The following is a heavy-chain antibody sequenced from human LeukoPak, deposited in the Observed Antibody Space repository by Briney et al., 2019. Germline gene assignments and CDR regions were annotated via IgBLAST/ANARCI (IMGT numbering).Heavy chain of an antibody. D-gene: IGHD3-22*01. J-gene: IGHJ4*02. CDR1: GFTFSSYA. CDR3: AKIISGYYLTYIDY. CDR2: ISGSGATT. Sequence: GGSLRLSCAASGFTFSSYAMSWVRQAPGKGLEWVSAISGSGATTSYADSVKGRFTISRDNSKNTLYLQMNSLRAEDTAVYYCAKIISGYYLTYIDYWGQGTLVTVSS. V-gene: IGHV3-23*01.